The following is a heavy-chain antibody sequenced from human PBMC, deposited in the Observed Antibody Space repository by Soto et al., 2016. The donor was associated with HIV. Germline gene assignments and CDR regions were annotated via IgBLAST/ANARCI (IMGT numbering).Heavy chain of an antibody. CDR3: AKDPVLRYFFI. CDR1: GFTFSSYA. D-gene: IGHD3-9*01. J-gene: IGHJ3*02. Sequence: EVQLLESGGGLVQPGGSLRLSCAASGFTFSSYAMSWVRQAPGKGLEWVSAISGSGGSTYYADSVRGRFTISRDNSKNTLYQQVDSLRAEDTAVYYCAKDPVLRYFFIWGQGTMVTVSS. V-gene: IGHV3-23*01. CDR2: ISGSGGST.